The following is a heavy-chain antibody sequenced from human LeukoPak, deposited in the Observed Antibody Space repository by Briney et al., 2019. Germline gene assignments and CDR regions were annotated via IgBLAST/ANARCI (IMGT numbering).Heavy chain of an antibody. J-gene: IGHJ4*02. CDR2: IYGGANT. Sequence: GGSLRLSCAASGFTVSSNYMTWVRQAPGKGLEWVSLIYGGANTYYAASVKGRFTISRDNSKNTLYLQMHSLRAEDTAVYYCARGPQGGYIFFASWGQGTLVSVSP. CDR1: GFTVSSNY. D-gene: IGHD5-12*01. CDR3: ARGPQGGYIFFAS. V-gene: IGHV3-66*01.